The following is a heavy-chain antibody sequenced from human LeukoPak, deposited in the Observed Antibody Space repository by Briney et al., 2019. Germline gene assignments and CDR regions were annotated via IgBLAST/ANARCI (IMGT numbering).Heavy chain of an antibody. D-gene: IGHD3-10*01. Sequence: GGSLRLSCAASGFTFGSYAMSWVRQAPGKGLEWVSAISGSGGSTYYADSVKGRFTISRDNSKNTLYLQMNSLRAEDTAVYYCANYYYGSGSYSYYYGMDVWGKGTTVTVSS. J-gene: IGHJ6*04. CDR2: ISGSGGST. V-gene: IGHV3-23*01. CDR1: GFTFGSYA. CDR3: ANYYYGSGSYSYYYGMDV.